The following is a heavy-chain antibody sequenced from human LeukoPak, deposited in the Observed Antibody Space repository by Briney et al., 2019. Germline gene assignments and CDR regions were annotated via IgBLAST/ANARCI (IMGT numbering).Heavy chain of an antibody. CDR1: GFTFSSYW. CDR3: AKTYYDFWSGYYYFDY. J-gene: IGHJ4*02. V-gene: IGHV3-74*01. CDR2: INNDGSGT. Sequence: GGSLRLSCAASGFTFSSYWMHWVRQAPGKGPVWVSRINNDGSGTTYADSVKGRFTISRDNAKNTLYLQMNSLRAEDTAVYYCAKTYYDFWSGYYYFDYWGQGTLVTVSS. D-gene: IGHD3-3*01.